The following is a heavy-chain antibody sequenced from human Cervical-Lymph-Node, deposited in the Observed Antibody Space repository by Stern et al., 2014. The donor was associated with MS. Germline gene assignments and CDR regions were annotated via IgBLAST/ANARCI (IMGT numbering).Heavy chain of an antibody. D-gene: IGHD5-18*01. CDR2: IWYDGSHE. CDR1: GFIFSNYG. CDR3: VREGGYSFGYWFDP. Sequence: QVQLVESGGGVVQPGRSLRLSCVASGFIFSNYGMHWVRQAPGKGLEWVAVIWYDGSHEDYADSVKGRFTVSRDNSKNMVYLQMNSLGVEDTAMYYCVREGGYSFGYWFDPWGQGTRVTVSS. V-gene: IGHV3-33*01. J-gene: IGHJ5*02.